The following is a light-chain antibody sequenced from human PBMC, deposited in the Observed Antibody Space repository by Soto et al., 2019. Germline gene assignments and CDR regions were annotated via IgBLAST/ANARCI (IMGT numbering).Light chain of an antibody. Sequence: DIQMTQSPSTLSSSVGDRVTITCRASQSLSDGLAWYQQKPWTAPRLLIYRASSLEYGVPSRFSGSGSGTEFTLTISSLQPGDFATYYCQQYSDYPLTFGGGTKVEIK. CDR3: QQYSDYPLT. J-gene: IGKJ4*01. CDR2: RAS. V-gene: IGKV1-5*03. CDR1: QSLSDG.